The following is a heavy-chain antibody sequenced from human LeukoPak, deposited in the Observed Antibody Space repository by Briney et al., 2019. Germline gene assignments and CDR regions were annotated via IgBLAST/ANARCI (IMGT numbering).Heavy chain of an antibody. CDR1: GFTVSSNY. CDR2: IYSGGST. J-gene: IGHJ4*02. Sequence: GGSLRLSCAASGFTVSSNYMSWVRQAPGKGLEWVSVIYSGGSTYYADSVKGRFTISRDNSKNTLYLQMNSLRAEDTAVYYCARDQNLFQYYDSSKSLSYWGQGTLVTVSS. CDR3: ARDQNLFQYYDSSKSLSY. V-gene: IGHV3-66*02. D-gene: IGHD3-22*01.